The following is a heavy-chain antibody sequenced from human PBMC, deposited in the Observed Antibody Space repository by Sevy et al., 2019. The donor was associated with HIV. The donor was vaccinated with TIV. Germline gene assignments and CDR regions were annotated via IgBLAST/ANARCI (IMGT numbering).Heavy chain of an antibody. CDR2: ISGSGGST. CDR3: SSRGGSIVVVPAANWFDP. D-gene: IGHD2-2*01. Sequence: GGSLGLSCAASGFTFSSYAMSWVRQAPGKGLEWVSAISGSGGSTYYADSVKGRFTISRDNSKNTLYLQMNSLRAEDTAVYYCSSRGGSIVVVPAANWFDPWGQGTLVTVSS. J-gene: IGHJ5*02. V-gene: IGHV3-23*01. CDR1: GFTFSSYA.